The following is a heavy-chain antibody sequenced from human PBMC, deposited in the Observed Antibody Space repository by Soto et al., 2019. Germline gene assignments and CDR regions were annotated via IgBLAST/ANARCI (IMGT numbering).Heavy chain of an antibody. CDR3: ARVRYDSSGFYRAFDY. J-gene: IGHJ4*02. D-gene: IGHD3-22*01. CDR1: GFTFSNYW. Sequence: PGGSLRLSCVASGFTFSNYWMHWVRQAPGKGLVWVSRINSDGSSTTYADSVKGRFTISRDNAKNTLYLQMNSLRAEDAAVFHCARVRYDSSGFYRAFDYWGQGTLVTVSS. CDR2: INSDGSST. V-gene: IGHV3-74*01.